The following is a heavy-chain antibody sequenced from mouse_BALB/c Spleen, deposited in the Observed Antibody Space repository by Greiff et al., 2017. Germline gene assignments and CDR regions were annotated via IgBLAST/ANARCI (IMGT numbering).Heavy chain of an antibody. CDR1: GYSFTSYW. CDR3: TRGAYGNSLFAY. Sequence: EVQLQQSGTVLARPGASVKMSCKASGYSFTSYWMHWVKQRPGQGLEWIGAIYPGNSDTSYNQKFKGKAKLTAVTSASTAYMELSSLTNEDSAVYYCTRGAYGNSLFAYWGQGTLVTVSA. CDR2: IYPGNSDT. J-gene: IGHJ3*01. D-gene: IGHD2-1*01. V-gene: IGHV1-5*01.